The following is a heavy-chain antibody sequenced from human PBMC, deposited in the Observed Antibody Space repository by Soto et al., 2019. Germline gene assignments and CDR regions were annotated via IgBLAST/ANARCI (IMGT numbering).Heavy chain of an antibody. D-gene: IGHD1-26*01. CDR1: GGSMSSYY. Sequence: QVQLQESGPGLVKPSKTLSLTCTVSGGSMSSYYWSWIRQSPGKGLQYIGYIYYSESTNYNPSLKSRVTISVDTSRNQFSLTLSSVTAADTAVYYCARSWWEREGYVMDVW. V-gene: IGHV4-59*08. J-gene: IGHJ6*01. CDR2: IYYSEST. CDR3: ARSWWEREGYVMDV.